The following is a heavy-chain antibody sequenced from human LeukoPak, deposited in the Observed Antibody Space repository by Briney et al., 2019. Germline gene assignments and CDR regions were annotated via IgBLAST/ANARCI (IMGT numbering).Heavy chain of an antibody. CDR1: GGSISSGDYY. V-gene: IGHV4-30-4*01. Sequence: SETLSLTCTVSGGSISSGDYYWSWIRQPPGKGLEWIGYIYYSGSTNYNPSLKSRVTISVDTSKNQFSLKLSSVTAADTAVYYCARQVPGEMATIDYWGQGTLVTVSS. D-gene: IGHD5-24*01. CDR2: IYYSGST. CDR3: ARQVPGEMATIDY. J-gene: IGHJ4*02.